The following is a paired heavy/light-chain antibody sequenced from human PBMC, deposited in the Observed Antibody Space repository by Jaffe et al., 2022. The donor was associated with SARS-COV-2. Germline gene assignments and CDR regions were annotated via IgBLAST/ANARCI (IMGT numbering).Light chain of an antibody. J-gene: IGKJ3*01. CDR3: QQYDNLPPVFT. CDR1: QDISNY. Sequence: DIQMTQSPSSLSASVGDRVTITCQASQDISNYLNWYQQKPGKAPKLLIYDASNLETGVPSRFSGSGSGTDFTFTISSLQPEDIATYYCQQYDNLPPVFTFGPGTKVDIK. V-gene: IGKV1-33*01. CDR2: DAS.
Heavy chain of an antibody. V-gene: IGHV4-30-4*01. D-gene: IGHD3-22*01. CDR1: GGSISSGDYY. CDR2: IYYSGST. J-gene: IGHJ2*01. Sequence: QVQLQESGPGLVKPSQTLSLTCTVSGGSISSGDYYWSWIRQPPGKGLEWIGYIYYSGSTYYNPSLKSRVTISVDTSKNQFSLKLSSVTAADTAVYYCARGRGYGYWYFDLWGRGTLVTVSS. CDR3: ARGRGYGYWYFDL.